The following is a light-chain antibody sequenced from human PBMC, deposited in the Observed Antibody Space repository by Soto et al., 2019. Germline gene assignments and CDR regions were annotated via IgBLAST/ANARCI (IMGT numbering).Light chain of an antibody. CDR2: AAS. Sequence: EIQMTQSPSSLSASVGDRVTITCRSSQSISSYLNWYHQKPGKAPKLLIYAASSLQSGVPSRFSGSGYGTDFTLTISSLQPEDFATYYCQQSYSTWTFGQATKVDIK. V-gene: IGKV1-39*01. CDR3: QQSYSTWT. CDR1: QSISSY. J-gene: IGKJ1*01.